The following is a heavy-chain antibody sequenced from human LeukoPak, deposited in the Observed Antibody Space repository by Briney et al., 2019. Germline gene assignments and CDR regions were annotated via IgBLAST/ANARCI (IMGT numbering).Heavy chain of an antibody. CDR3: AKGASVWLLESRFDP. V-gene: IGHV3-9*01. D-gene: IGHD4-23*01. J-gene: IGHJ5*02. CDR1: GFNLDEYA. Sequence: PGGSLRLSCVASGFNLDEYAMHWLRQAPGKGLEWVSGISWNGGNVGYADSVKGRVTVSRDNAKNSLYLQLSSLRPEDTALYYCAKGASVWLLESRFDPWGQGTLVTVSS. CDR2: ISWNGGNV.